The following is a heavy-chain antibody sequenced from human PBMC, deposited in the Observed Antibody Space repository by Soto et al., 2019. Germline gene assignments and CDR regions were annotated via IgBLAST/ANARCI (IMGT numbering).Heavy chain of an antibody. J-gene: IGHJ6*02. CDR2: IIPIFGTA. V-gene: IGHV1-69*13. D-gene: IGHD6-19*01. CDR3: AGPVAGTSYYYYGMDV. CDR1: GGTFSSYA. Sequence: SVKVSCKASGGTFSSYAISWVRQAPGQGLEWMGGIIPIFGTANYAQKFQGRVTITADESTSTAYMELSSLRSEDTAVYYCAGPVAGTSYYYYGMDVWGQGTTVTVSS.